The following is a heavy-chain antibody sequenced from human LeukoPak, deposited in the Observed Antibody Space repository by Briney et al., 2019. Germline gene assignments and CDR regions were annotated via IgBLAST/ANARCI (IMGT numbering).Heavy chain of an antibody. CDR1: GITFSNYW. CDR3: AKDRSGVLWFGELFSFDY. CDR2: MNNDGSST. J-gene: IGHJ4*02. D-gene: IGHD3-10*01. Sequence: PGGSLRLSCAASGITFSNYWMHWVRQDPGKGLVWVSGMNNDGSSTFYADSVKGRFTISRDNSKNTLYLQMNSLRAEDTAVYYCAKDRSGVLWFGELFSFDYWGQGTLVTVSS. V-gene: IGHV3-74*01.